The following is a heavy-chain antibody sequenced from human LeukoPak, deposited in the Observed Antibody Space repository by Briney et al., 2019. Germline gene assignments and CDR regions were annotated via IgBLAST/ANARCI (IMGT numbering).Heavy chain of an antibody. J-gene: IGHJ6*02. CDR2: IPYDGSNK. Sequence: GGSLRLSCAASGFTFSSYGMHWVRQAPGKGLEWVAVIPYDGSNKYYADSVKGRFTISRDNSKNTLYLQMNSLRAEDTAVYYCANTDASYYYGMDVWGQGTTVTVSS. CDR3: ANTDASYYYGMDV. V-gene: IGHV3-30*18. CDR1: GFTFSSYG.